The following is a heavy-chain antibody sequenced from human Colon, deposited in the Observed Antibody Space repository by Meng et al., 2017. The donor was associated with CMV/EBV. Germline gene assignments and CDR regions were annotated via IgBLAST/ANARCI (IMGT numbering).Heavy chain of an antibody. J-gene: IGHJ4*02. V-gene: IGHV3-21*01. D-gene: IGHD1-26*01. CDR2: ISSSSSYI. CDR1: GFTLSDHY. Sequence: GESLKISCAASGFTLSDHYMDWVRQAPGKGLEWVSSISSSSSYIYYADSVKGRFTISRDNAKNSLYLQMNSLRAEDTAVYYCARGVGGSYSDYWGQGTLVTVSS. CDR3: ARGVGGSYSDY.